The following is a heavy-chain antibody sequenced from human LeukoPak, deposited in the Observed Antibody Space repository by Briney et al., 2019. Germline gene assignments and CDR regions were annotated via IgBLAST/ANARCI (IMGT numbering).Heavy chain of an antibody. V-gene: IGHV1-18*01. CDR3: ATQGATGYSGSWYGYFDY. CDR1: GYTFTSYG. CDR2: ISAYNGNT. J-gene: IGHJ4*02. D-gene: IGHD6-13*01. Sequence: ASVKVSCKASGYTFTSYGISWVRQAPGQGLEWMGWISAYNGNTNYAQKLQGRVTMTTDTSTSTAYMELRSLRSDDTAVYYCATQGATGYSGSWYGYFDYWGQGTLVTVSS.